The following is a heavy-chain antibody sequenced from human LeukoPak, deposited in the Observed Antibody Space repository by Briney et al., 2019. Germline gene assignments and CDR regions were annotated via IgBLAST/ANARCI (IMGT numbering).Heavy chain of an antibody. J-gene: IGHJ4*02. D-gene: IGHD3-22*01. Sequence: GGSLRLSCAASGFTFTNYAMTWVRQAPGKGLEWVSSISASGVMTYYADSVKGRFTVSRDNSKNTLYLQMNSLRAEDTAVYYCAKWDTYYDSSGYYFYWGQGTLVTVSS. CDR3: AKWDTYYDSSGYYFY. CDR1: GFTFTNYA. V-gene: IGHV3-23*01. CDR2: ISASGVMT.